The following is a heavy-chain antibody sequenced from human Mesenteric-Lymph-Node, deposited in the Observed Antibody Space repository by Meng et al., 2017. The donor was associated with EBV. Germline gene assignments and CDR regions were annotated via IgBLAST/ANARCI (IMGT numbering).Heavy chain of an antibody. CDR1: SDSISSARYH. CDR3: ARQYGSSFDY. J-gene: IGHJ4*02. D-gene: IGHD3-10*01. V-gene: IGHV4-39*01. Sequence: YLQEAGPGRVRPSGTPSLICPVSSDSISSARYHWGWIRQPPGKGLEWIGSIYYSGTTYFNPSLESRVSISVDTSKKQFSLRLTSVTAADTAVYYCARQYGSSFDYWGQGTLVTVSS. CDR2: IYYSGTT.